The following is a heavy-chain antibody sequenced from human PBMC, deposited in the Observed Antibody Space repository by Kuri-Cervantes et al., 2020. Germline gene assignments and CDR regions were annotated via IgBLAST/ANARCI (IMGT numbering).Heavy chain of an antibody. V-gene: IGHV1-46*01. CDR3: ARDVYYYDSSGYFSLYYYYYGMDV. Sequence: ASVKVSCKASGYTFTSYYMHWVRQAPGQGLEWMGIINPSGGSTSYAQKFQGRVTMTTDTSTSTAYMELRSLRSDDTAVYYCARDVYYYDSSGYFSLYYYYYGMDVWGQGTTVTVSS. CDR1: GYTFTSYY. J-gene: IGHJ6*02. CDR2: INPSGGST. D-gene: IGHD3-22*01.